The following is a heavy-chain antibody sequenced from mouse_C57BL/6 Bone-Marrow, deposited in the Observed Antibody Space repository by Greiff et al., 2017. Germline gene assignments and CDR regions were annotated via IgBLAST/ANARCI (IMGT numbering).Heavy chain of an antibody. J-gene: IGHJ3*01. V-gene: IGHV1-52*01. CDR1: GYTFTSYW. D-gene: IGHD2-1*01. CDR2: IDPSDSET. CDR3: ARIYPFAY. Sequence: QVQLKEPGAELVRPGSSVKLSCKASGYTFTSYWMHWVKQRPIQGLEWIGNIDPSDSETQYNQKFKDKATLTVDKSSSTAYMQLSSLTSEDSAVYYCARIYPFAYWGQGTLVTVSA.